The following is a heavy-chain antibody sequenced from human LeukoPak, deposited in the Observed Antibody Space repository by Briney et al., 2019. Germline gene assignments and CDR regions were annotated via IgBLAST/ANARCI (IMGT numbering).Heavy chain of an antibody. J-gene: IGHJ4*02. CDR3: ARDHNYAFDN. Sequence: PGGSLRLSCTASGFPFIEYSMNWARQAPGKGLEWISYIGTDSGNTKYADSVRGRFTISADKAKNSLYLQMNSLRVEDTAVYYCARDHNYAFDNWGQGTLVSVAS. CDR2: IGTDSGNT. CDR1: GFPFIEYS. D-gene: IGHD1-1*01. V-gene: IGHV3-48*01.